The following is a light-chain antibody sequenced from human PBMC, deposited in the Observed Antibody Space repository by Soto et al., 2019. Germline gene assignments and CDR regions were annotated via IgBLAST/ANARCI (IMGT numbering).Light chain of an antibody. Sequence: QSVLTQPRSVSGSPGQSVTISCTGTSSDIGGYNFVSWYRQHPGKAPKLLISDVNKRPSGVPVRFSGSKSGNTASLTISGLQAEDEADYYCCSYSGSSTLFGGGTQLTVL. J-gene: IGLJ2*01. CDR1: SSDIGGYNF. CDR2: DVN. V-gene: IGLV2-11*01. CDR3: CSYSGSSTL.